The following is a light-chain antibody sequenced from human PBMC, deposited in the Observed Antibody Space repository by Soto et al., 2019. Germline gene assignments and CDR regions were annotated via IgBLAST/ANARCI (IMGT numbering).Light chain of an antibody. J-gene: IGLJ1*01. CDR3: CSYADISTYV. V-gene: IGLV2-11*01. CDR1: SSDVGGYNY. CDR2: EVN. Sequence: QSALTQPHSVSASPGQSVTISCTGTSSDVGGYNYASWYQHHPGKAPKLMIYEVNKRPSGVPDRFSGSKSGNTASLTISGLQAEDEADYYCCSYADISTYVFAIGTTVTVL.